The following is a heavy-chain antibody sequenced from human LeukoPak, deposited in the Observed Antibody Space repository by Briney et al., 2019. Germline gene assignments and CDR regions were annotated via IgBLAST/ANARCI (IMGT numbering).Heavy chain of an antibody. J-gene: IGHJ4*02. CDR2: ISGSGGST. D-gene: IGHD6-19*01. CDR1: GFTFSSYA. V-gene: IGHV3-23*01. Sequence: GGSLRLSCVASGFTFSSYAMSWVRQAPGKGLEWVSGISGSGGSTYYADSVKGRFTISRDNSKNTLFLQMNGLRAEDTAVYYCAKETYSSGWYPYFDYRGQGTLVTVSS. CDR3: AKETYSSGWYPYFDY.